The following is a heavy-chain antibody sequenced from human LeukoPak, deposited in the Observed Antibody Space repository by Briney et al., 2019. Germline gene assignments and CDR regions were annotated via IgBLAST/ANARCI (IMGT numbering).Heavy chain of an antibody. CDR1: GGSISSSSYY. Sequence: PSETLSLTCTVSGGSISSSSYYWGWIRQPPGKGLEWIGSIYYSGSTYYNPSLKSRVTISVDTSKNQFSLKLSSVTAADTAVYYCARETEMASSNWFDPWGQGTLVTVSS. D-gene: IGHD5-24*01. CDR3: ARETEMASSNWFDP. V-gene: IGHV4-39*07. J-gene: IGHJ5*02. CDR2: IYYSGST.